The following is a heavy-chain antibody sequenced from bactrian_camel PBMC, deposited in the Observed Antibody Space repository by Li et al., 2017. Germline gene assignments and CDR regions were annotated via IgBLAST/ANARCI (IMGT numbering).Heavy chain of an antibody. CDR3: VADCELRYGHFDFNIGS. D-gene: IGHD2*01. CDR2: IYSGDGSA. V-gene: IGHV3S26*01. Sequence: QLVESGGGSVQAGGSLRLSCAASGYTYNRNCMAWFRQAPGQEREGVAAIYSGDGSAIYTDSVKGRFTISHDNAKRTLYLQMNSLKPEDTAMYYCVADCELRYGHFDFNIGSRGQGTQVTVS. J-gene: IGHJ4*01. CDR1: GYTYNRNC.